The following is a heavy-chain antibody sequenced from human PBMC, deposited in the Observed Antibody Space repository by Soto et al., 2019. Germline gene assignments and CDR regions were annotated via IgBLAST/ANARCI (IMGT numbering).Heavy chain of an antibody. CDR2: KSFDGSNK. CDR3: AKDGTGAFDY. J-gene: IGHJ4*02. D-gene: IGHD1-26*01. V-gene: IGHV3-30*18. CDR1: GFNFSLFG. Sequence: GGSLRLSCAASGFNFSLFGMHWVRQVPGKGLEWVAVKSFDGSNKYYADSVKGRFTISRDNSKNTLYLQMNSLRAEDTAVYYCAKDGTGAFDYWGQGTLVTVSS.